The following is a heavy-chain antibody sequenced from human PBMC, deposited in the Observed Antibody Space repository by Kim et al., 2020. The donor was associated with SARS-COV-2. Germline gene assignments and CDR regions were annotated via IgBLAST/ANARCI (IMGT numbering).Heavy chain of an antibody. CDR3: ARDRSVTMNYYYGMDV. D-gene: IGHD4-17*01. Sequence: SVKVSCKASGGTFSSYTISWVRQAPGQGLEWMGRIIPILGIANYAQKFQGRVTITADKSTSTAYMELSSLRSEDTAVYYCARDRSVTMNYYYGMDVWGQGTTVTVSS. CDR1: GGTFSSYT. V-gene: IGHV1-69*04. CDR2: IIPILGIA. J-gene: IGHJ6*02.